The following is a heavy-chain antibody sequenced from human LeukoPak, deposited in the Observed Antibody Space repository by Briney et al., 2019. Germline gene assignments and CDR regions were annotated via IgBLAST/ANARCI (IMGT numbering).Heavy chain of an antibody. J-gene: IGHJ6*02. V-gene: IGHV1-8*01. Sequence: ASVKVSCKASGYTFTSYDINWVRQATGQGLEWMGWMNPNSGNTGYAQKFQGRVTMTRNTSISTAYMELSSLRSEDTAVYYCARIRTYYDILTGRVGYYYYGMDVWGQGTTVTVSS. D-gene: IGHD3-9*01. CDR2: MNPNSGNT. CDR1: GYTFTSYD. CDR3: ARIRTYYDILTGRVGYYYYGMDV.